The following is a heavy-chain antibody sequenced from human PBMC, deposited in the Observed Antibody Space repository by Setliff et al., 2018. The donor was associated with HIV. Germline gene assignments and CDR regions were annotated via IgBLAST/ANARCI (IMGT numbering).Heavy chain of an antibody. J-gene: IGHJ4*02. Sequence: PSETLSLTCAVYGYPIDSGFYWGWVRQPPGRGLEWIRSVYYSGSTYYNPSLKSRVTISVDTSKNQLSLKLTSMTAADTAVYYCARSQPDTIFGVVVFDSWGQGTLVTVSS. V-gene: IGHV4-38-2*01. CDR3: ARSQPDTIFGVVVFDS. CDR2: VYYSGST. D-gene: IGHD3-3*01. CDR1: GYPIDSGFY.